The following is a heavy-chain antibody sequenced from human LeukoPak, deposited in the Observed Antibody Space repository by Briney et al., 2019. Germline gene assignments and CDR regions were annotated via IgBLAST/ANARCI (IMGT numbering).Heavy chain of an antibody. D-gene: IGHD3-22*01. J-gene: IGHJ5*02. CDR2: IYTSGST. V-gene: IGHV4-4*07. Sequence: SETLSLTCTVSGGSISSYYWSWIRQPAGKGLEWIGRIYTSGSTNYNPSLKSRVTISVDTSKNQFSLKLSSVTAADTAVYYCARVGSYYDSSGYYSWNWFDPWGQGTLVTVSS. CDR1: GGSISSYY. CDR3: ARVGSYYDSSGYYSWNWFDP.